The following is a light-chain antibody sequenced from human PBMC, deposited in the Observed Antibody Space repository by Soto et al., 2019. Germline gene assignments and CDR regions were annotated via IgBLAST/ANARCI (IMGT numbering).Light chain of an antibody. CDR1: SSDVGSYNL. CDR2: EGS. Sequence: QSVLTQPASVSGSPGQSITISCTGTSSDVGSYNLVSWYQQHPGKAPKLMIYEGSKRPSGVSNRFSGSKSGNTASLTISGLQAEDEADYYCCSYAGSSRGVFGGGTKVTVL. CDR3: CSYAGSSRGV. V-gene: IGLV2-23*01. J-gene: IGLJ3*02.